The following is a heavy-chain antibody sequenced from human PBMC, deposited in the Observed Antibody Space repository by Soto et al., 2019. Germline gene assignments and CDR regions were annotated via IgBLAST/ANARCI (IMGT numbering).Heavy chain of an antibody. CDR2: ISYDGSNK. D-gene: IGHD3-16*02. Sequence: QVQLVESGGGVVQPGRSLRLSCAASGFTFSSYAMHWVRQAPGKGLEWVAVISYDGSNKYYADSVKGRFTISRDNSKNTLSLQMNSLRAEDTAVYYCARESHGADDYVGGSYRPSPAGWFDPWGQGTLVTVSS. CDR1: GFTFSSYA. CDR3: ARESHGADDYVGGSYRPSPAGWFDP. J-gene: IGHJ5*02. V-gene: IGHV3-30-3*01.